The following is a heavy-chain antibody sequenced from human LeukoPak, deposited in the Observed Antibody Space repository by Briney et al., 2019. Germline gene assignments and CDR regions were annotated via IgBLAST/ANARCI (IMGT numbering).Heavy chain of an antibody. CDR2: INPNSGGT. V-gene: IGHV1-2*02. CDR3: ARCRXAAXPXXPXDY. D-gene: IGHD6-6*01. CDR1: GYTFTGYY. J-gene: IGHJ4*02. Sequence: ASVKVSCKASGYTFTGYYMHWVRQAPGQGLEWMGWINPNSGGTNYAQKFQGRVTMTRDTSISTAYMELSRLRSDDTAVYYCARCRXAAXPXXPXDYWGQGTXVTVSS.